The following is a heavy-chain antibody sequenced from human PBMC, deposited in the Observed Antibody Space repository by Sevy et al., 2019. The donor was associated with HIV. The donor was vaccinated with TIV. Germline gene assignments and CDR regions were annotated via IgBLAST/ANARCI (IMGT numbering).Heavy chain of an antibody. V-gene: IGHV3-30*02. CDR1: GFSFRSYG. D-gene: IGHD2-21*01. J-gene: IGHJ4*02. CDR2: IQYDGSNK. CDR3: GKEGGGEGGDH. Sequence: GGSLRLSCAASGFSFRSYGMHWVRQAPGKGLEWMSYIQYDGSNKDYAYSVKGRFTISRDNSKNTLYLQMNRLRVEDTAVFYCGKEGGGEGGDHWGQGTLVTVSS.